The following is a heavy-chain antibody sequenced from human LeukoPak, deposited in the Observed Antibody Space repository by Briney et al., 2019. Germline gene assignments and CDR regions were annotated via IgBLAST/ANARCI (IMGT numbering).Heavy chain of an antibody. V-gene: IGHV4-4*07. CDR1: GRSISSYY. D-gene: IGHD3-10*01. CDR2: IYTSGST. J-gene: IGHJ6*03. CDR3: ARGTSSGVAPYYYYYYMDV. Sequence: ASETLCLTCAVSGRSISSYYWSWIRQPAGKGREWIGRIYTSGSTNYNPSLESRVPMSVDTSKNQFSLKLSSVTAADTAVYYCARGTSSGVAPYYYYYYMDVWGKGTTVTVSS.